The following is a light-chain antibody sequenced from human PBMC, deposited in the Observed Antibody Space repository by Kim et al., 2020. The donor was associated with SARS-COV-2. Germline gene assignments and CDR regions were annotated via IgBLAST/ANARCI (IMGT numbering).Light chain of an antibody. J-gene: IGKJ1*01. V-gene: IGKV1-17*01. CDR3: LQHNHYPIT. CDR2: GAS. CDR1: QDIRNA. Sequence: ASVGDRVAITCRASQDIRNALAWYQQNAGRAPKRLIFGASTLQSGVPSRFSGSGSGTEFTLTISSLQAEDFATYFCLQHNHYPITFGQGTRVDIK.